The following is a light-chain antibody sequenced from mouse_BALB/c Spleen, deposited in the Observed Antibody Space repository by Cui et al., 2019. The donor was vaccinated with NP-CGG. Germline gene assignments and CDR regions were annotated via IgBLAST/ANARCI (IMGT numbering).Light chain of an antibody. Sequence: QAVVTQESALTTSPGETVTLTCRSSTGAVTTNNYANWVQEKPDHLFTGLIGGTNNRAPGVPARFSGSLIGDKAALTITVAQTEDEAIYFCVLWYSNHWVFGGGTKLTVL. J-gene: IGLJ1*01. V-gene: IGLV1*01. CDR3: VLWYSNHWV. CDR1: TGAVTTNNY. CDR2: GTN.